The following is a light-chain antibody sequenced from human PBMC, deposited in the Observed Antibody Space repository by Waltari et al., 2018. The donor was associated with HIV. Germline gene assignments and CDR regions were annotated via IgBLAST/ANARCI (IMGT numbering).Light chain of an antibody. J-gene: IGKJ3*01. CDR1: PIVLVRSKKRDY. V-gene: IGKV4-1*01. Sequence: DIVTTQSPQSLSLSLGERATINCKSSPIVLVRSKKRDYNDIAWYQHKPGQPPKLLFYWGSTRESGVPDRFSASGSGTDFTLTISCLKAEDVAVYYCHQYYVPPFTFGPGTRVDLK. CDR2: WGS. CDR3: HQYYVPPFT.